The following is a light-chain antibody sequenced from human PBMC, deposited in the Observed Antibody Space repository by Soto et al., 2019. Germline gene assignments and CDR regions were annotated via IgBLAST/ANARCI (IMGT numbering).Light chain of an antibody. Sequence: EVVLTQSPATLYFSQGERSTLSFRASQSVSSTYLAWYQQQPGQAPRLLMSGTSNRATGTPDRFSGSGSGTDFTLTISRLEPEDFAVYYCQQYGSPPITFGQGTRLEIK. V-gene: IGKV3-20*01. CDR3: QQYGSPPIT. CDR2: GTS. J-gene: IGKJ5*01. CDR1: QSVSSTY.